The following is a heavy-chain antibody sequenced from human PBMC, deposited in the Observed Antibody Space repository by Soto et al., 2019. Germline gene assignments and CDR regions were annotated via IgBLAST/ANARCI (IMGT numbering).Heavy chain of an antibody. CDR1: GFTFSSYS. CDR3: ARDIKGLWRQWLARGLDY. CDR2: ISSSSSYI. Sequence: EVQLVESGGGLVKPGGSLRLSCAASGFTFSSYSMNWVRQAPGKGLEWVSSISSSSSYIYYADSVKGRFIISRDNAKNSLYLQMNSLRAEDTAVYYCARDIKGLWRQWLARGLDYWGQGTLVTVFS. D-gene: IGHD6-19*01. V-gene: IGHV3-21*01. J-gene: IGHJ4*02.